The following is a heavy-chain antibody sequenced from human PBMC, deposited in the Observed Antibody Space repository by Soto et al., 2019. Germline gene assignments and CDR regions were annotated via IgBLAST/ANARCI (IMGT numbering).Heavy chain of an antibody. CDR2: ISYDGSNK. D-gene: IGHD3-10*01. CDR3: AGIGELFDY. V-gene: IGHV3-30*03. CDR1: VFTFSSYG. J-gene: IGHJ4*02. Sequence: GWSLRLSCAASVFTFSSYGMHWVRQAPGKGLEWVAVISYDGSNKYYADSVKGRFTISRDNSKNTLYLQMNSLRAEDTAVYYCAGIGELFDYWGQGTLVTVSS.